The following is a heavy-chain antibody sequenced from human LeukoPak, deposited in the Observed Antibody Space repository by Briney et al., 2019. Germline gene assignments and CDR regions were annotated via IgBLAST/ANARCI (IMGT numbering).Heavy chain of an antibody. CDR1: GFTFSSYG. Sequence: GKSLRLSCAASGFTFSSYGMHWVRQAPGKGLEWVAVTWYDGRNNYAASVKGRFTISRDDSKTTVYLLMNSLRAEDTAVYYCARGDFPVGSGYNSRSFDYWGQGTLVTVSS. D-gene: IGHD3-22*01. V-gene: IGHV3-33*01. CDR3: ARGDFPVGSGYNSRSFDY. CDR2: TWYDGRN. J-gene: IGHJ4*02.